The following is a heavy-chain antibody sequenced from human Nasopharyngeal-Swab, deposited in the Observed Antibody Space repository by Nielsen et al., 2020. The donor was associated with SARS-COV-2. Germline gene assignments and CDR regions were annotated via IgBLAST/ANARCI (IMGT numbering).Heavy chain of an antibody. CDR2: IKSDGSST. CDR1: GFIFSSYW. V-gene: IGHV3-74*01. J-gene: IGHJ6*02. D-gene: IGHD6-13*01. CDR3: ARESRAAAGPGMDV. Sequence: GESLKISCAASGFIFSSYWMHWVRQAPGKGLVWVSRIKSDGSSTSYADSVKGRFTISRDNAKNTLFLQMNSLRAEDTAVYYCARESRAAAGPGMDVWGQGTTVTVSS.